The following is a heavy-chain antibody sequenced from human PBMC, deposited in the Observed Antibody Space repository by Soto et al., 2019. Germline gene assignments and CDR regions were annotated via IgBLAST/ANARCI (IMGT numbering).Heavy chain of an antibody. J-gene: IGHJ6*03. D-gene: IGHD3-3*01. CDR1: GGSISSYY. Sequence: SETLSLTCTVSGGSISSYYWSWIRQPPGKGLECIGYIYYSGSTNYNPSLKSRVSMSVDTSKNQFSLNLRSVTAADTAVYYCARFTIFGVVYYMDVWGKGTTVTVS. CDR2: IYYSGST. CDR3: ARFTIFGVVYYMDV. V-gene: IGHV4-59*08.